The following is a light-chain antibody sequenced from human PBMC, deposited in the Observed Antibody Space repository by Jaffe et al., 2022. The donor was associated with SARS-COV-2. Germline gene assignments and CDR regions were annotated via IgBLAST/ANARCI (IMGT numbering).Light chain of an antibody. V-gene: IGLV1-51*02. CDR3: GAWDSSLSAVV. J-gene: IGLJ2*01. CDR2: ENN. CDR1: SSNIGNNY. Sequence: QSVLTQPPSVSAAPGQKVTISCSGRSSNIGNNYVFWYQQLPGTAPKLLIYENNKRPSGIPDRFSGSKSGTSATLGITGLQTGDGADYYCGAWDSSLSAVVFGGGTKLTVL.